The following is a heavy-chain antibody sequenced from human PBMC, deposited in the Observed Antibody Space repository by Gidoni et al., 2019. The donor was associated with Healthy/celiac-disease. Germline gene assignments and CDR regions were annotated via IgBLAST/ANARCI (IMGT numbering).Heavy chain of an antibody. V-gene: IGHV4-30-2*01. CDR3: ARVRYYDLTNWFDP. J-gene: IGHJ5*02. D-gene: IGHD3-3*01. CDR1: GGSSSSGGSS. CDR2: IYHSGST. Sequence: QLQLQESGSGLVKPSETLSLTCAVSGGSSSSGGSSWSWIRQPPGKGLEWIGYIYHSGSTYYNPSLKSRVTISVDRSKNQFSLKLSSVTAADTAVYYCARVRYYDLTNWFDPWGQGTLVTVSS.